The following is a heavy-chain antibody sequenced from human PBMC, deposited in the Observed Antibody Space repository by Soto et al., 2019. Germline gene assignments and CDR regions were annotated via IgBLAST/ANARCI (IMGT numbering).Heavy chain of an antibody. CDR2: IYYSWST. D-gene: IGHD4-17*01. Sequence: QVQLQESGPGLVKPSQTLSLTCTVSGGSISSGDYYWSWIRQPPGKGLEWIGYIYYSWSTYYNPSLKRRVTISVDTSKNQFSLKLSSVTAADTAVYYCARDPTLEHWFDPWGQGTLVTVSS. CDR1: GGSISSGDYY. V-gene: IGHV4-30-4*01. CDR3: ARDPTLEHWFDP. J-gene: IGHJ5*02.